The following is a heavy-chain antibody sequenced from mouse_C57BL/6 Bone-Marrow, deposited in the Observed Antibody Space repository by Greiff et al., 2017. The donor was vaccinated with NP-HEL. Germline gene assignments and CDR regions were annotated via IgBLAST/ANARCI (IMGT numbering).Heavy chain of an antibody. CDR3: ARSRGLPFDY. CDR2: IYPGSGST. CDR1: FSPFPLSF. Sequence: VQLQQPGAELVKPGASVTLSLPSSFSPFPLSFLPFFPPLPLQCLEWIGDIYPGSGSTNYNEKFKSKATLTVDTSSSTAYMQLSSLTSEDSAVYYCARSRGLPFDYWGQGTTLTVSS. D-gene: IGHD6-1*01. J-gene: IGHJ2*01. V-gene: IGHV1-55*01.